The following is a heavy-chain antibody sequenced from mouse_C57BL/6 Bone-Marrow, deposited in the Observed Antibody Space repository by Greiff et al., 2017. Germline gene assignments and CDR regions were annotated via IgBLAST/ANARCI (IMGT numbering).Heavy chain of an antibody. CDR3: AREESLTYYSNYGAMDY. D-gene: IGHD2-5*01. Sequence: VQLQQSGAELVKPGASVKLSCKASGYTFTSYWMHWVKQRPGRGLEWIGRIDPNSGGTKYNEKFKSKATLTVDKPSSTAYMQLSSLTSEDSAVYYCAREESLTYYSNYGAMDYWGQGTSVTVSS. CDR1: GYTFTSYW. V-gene: IGHV1-72*01. CDR2: IDPNSGGT. J-gene: IGHJ4*01.